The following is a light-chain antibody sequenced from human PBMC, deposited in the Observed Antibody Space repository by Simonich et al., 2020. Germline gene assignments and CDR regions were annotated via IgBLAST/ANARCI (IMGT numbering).Light chain of an antibody. CDR1: SSDVGGYNY. CDR3: SSYTSSSTWV. V-gene: IGLV2-14*01. CDR2: DVS. Sequence: QSALTQPASVSGSPGQSITISCTGTSSDVGGYNYVSWYQQHPGKAPKLMIYDVSKRPSGVSNRFSCSKAGNTASRAISGLQAEDEAYYYCSSYTSSSTWVFGGGTKLTVL. J-gene: IGLJ3*02.